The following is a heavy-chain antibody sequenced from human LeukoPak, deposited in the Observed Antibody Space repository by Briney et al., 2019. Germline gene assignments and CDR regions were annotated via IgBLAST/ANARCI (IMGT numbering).Heavy chain of an antibody. CDR1: GFTFSSYG. D-gene: IGHD2-15*01. Sequence: AGGSLRLSCAASGFTFSSYGMHWVRQAPGKGLEWVAFIRYDGSNKYYADSVKGRFTISRDNSKNTLYLQMNSLRAEDTAVYYCARGIPEGYCSGGSCYYFDYWGQGTLVTVSS. J-gene: IGHJ4*02. V-gene: IGHV3-30*02. CDR2: IRYDGSNK. CDR3: ARGIPEGYCSGGSCYYFDY.